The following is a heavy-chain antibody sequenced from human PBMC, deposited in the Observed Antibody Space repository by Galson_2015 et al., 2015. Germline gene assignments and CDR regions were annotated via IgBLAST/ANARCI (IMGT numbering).Heavy chain of an antibody. CDR2: ICSSGDPI. Sequence: CAASGFTFRSYAMTWVRQAPGKGLEWISYICSSGDPIYYSDSVKSRFTISRDNAKDSLFLQINSLRDEDTAVYYCARLRVYDWFAPWGQGTLVTVSS. CDR1: GFTFRSYA. J-gene: IGHJ5*02. V-gene: IGHV3-48*03. D-gene: IGHD6-6*01. CDR3: ARLRVYDWFAP.